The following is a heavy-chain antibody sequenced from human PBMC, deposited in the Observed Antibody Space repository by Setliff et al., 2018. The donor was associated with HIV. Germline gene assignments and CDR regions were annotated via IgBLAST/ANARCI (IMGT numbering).Heavy chain of an antibody. Sequence: GGSLRLSCATSGFTFGEYPMGWFRQAPGKGLEWVSFIRTKNYRGTTEYAASVEGRFTISRDDSKNTLYLQMNSLKTEDTAVYYCTTDLGGSYHGWNYWGQGTLVTVSS. J-gene: IGHJ4*02. V-gene: IGHV3-49*03. D-gene: IGHD1-26*01. CDR3: TTDLGGSYHGWNY. CDR2: IRTKNYRGTT. CDR1: GFTFGEYP.